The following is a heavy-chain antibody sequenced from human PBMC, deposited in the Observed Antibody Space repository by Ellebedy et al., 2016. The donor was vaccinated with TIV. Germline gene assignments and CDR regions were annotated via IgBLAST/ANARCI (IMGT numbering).Heavy chain of an antibody. CDR3: ARGGQYRSSWPLDY. J-gene: IGHJ4*02. CDR2: IYYTGSA. Sequence: SETLSLTCTVSGGSIKSYYWSWIRQTPGKGLEWIGSIYYTGSANCNPSLKRRVIISVDMSKNQISLRLTSVTAADTAVYYCARGGQYRSSWPLDYWGQGTLVTVSS. CDR1: GGSIKSYY. V-gene: IGHV4-59*08. D-gene: IGHD6-13*01.